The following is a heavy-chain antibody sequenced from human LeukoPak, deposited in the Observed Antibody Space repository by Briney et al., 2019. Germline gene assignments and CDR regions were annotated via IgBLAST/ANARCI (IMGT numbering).Heavy chain of an antibody. Sequence: PGGSLRLSCAASGFNFGDKFMSWIRQAAGKGLEWLSYISSNGRTIHYADSVKGRFNISRDNANKSLYLQMNNLGAEDTAVYYCARVPGHYYYYGMDVWGQGTTVIVSS. CDR2: ISSNGRTI. CDR3: ARVPGHYYYYGMDV. CDR1: GFNFGDKF. V-gene: IGHV3-11*01. J-gene: IGHJ6*02. D-gene: IGHD1-26*01.